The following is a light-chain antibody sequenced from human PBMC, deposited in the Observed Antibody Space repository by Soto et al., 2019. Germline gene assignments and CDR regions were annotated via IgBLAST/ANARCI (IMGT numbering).Light chain of an antibody. CDR3: QQYNNYPWT. Sequence: DIQMTQSPSSLSASVEDRVIITCRASQSISNHLNWYQQKPGKAPKLLIYDASTLESGGPSRFSGSGSGAEFTLTISSLQPDDFGSYYCQQYNNYPWTFGQGSKVDIK. CDR1: QSISNH. J-gene: IGKJ1*01. CDR2: DAS. V-gene: IGKV1-5*01.